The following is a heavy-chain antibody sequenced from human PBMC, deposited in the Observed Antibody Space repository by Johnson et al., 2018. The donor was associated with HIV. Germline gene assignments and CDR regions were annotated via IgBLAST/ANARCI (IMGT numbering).Heavy chain of an antibody. Sequence: VQLVESGGGVVQPGRSLRLSCAASGFTFSSYAMHWVRQAPGKGLEWVSGISWNSGSIGYADSVKGRFTISRDNAKNSLYLQMNSLRAEDTTLYYCAGYSSSWYDAFDIWGQGTMVTVSS. CDR2: ISWNSGSI. CDR3: AGYSSSWYDAFDI. D-gene: IGHD6-13*01. CDR1: GFTFSSYA. V-gene: IGHV3-9*01. J-gene: IGHJ3*02.